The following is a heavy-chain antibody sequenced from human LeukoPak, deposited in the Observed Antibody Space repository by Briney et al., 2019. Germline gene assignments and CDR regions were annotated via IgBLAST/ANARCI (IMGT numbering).Heavy chain of an antibody. CDR1: GGSISSGGSY. Sequence: PSETLSLTCTVSGGSISSGGSYWGWIRQPPGKGLEWIGNIYYSGRTYYNPSLKSRVTISVDTSKNQLSLTLSSVTAADTAVYYCARRPAYCGGDCYSGWFDPWGQGTLVTVSS. J-gene: IGHJ5*02. CDR2: IYYSGRT. CDR3: ARRPAYCGGDCYSGWFDP. D-gene: IGHD2-21*02. V-gene: IGHV4-39*01.